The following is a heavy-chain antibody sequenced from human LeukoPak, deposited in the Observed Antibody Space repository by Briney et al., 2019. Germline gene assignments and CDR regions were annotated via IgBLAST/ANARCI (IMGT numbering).Heavy chain of an antibody. D-gene: IGHD1-1*01. V-gene: IGHV1-24*01. J-gene: IGHJ3*02. Sequence: ASVKVSCKVSGYTLTELSMHWVRQAPGKGLEWMGGFDPEDGETIYAQKFQGRVTMTEDTSTDTPYMELSSLRSEDTAVYYCAKYNWNSHDAFDIWGQGTMVTVSS. CDR1: GYTLTELS. CDR3: AKYNWNSHDAFDI. CDR2: FDPEDGET.